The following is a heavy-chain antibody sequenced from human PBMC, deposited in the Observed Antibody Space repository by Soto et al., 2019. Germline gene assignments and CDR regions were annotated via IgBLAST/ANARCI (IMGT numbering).Heavy chain of an antibody. CDR1: GYTFTSYA. Sequence: ASVKVSCKASGYTFTSYAMHWVRQAPGQRLEWMGWINAGNGNTKYSQKFKGRVTITRDTSASTAYMELSRLRSDDSAVYYCARDSGSYSHYYYGMDVWGQGTTVTVSS. J-gene: IGHJ6*02. CDR3: ARDSGSYSHYYYGMDV. V-gene: IGHV1-3*01. CDR2: INAGNGNT. D-gene: IGHD1-26*01.